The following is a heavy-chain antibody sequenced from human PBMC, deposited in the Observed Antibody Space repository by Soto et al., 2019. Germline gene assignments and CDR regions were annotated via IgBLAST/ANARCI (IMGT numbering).Heavy chain of an antibody. CDR2: ISASGSST. CDR3: AKDQGSVGSSFDY. D-gene: IGHD6-13*01. CDR1: GFTFSSYA. J-gene: IGHJ4*02. V-gene: IGHV3-23*01. Sequence: LRLSCVASGFTFSSYAVSWVRQAPGKGLEWVSTISASGSSTYYADSVKGRFTISRDNSKNTLFLQVNSLRAEDTAVYYCAKDQGSVGSSFDYWGQGTLVTVSS.